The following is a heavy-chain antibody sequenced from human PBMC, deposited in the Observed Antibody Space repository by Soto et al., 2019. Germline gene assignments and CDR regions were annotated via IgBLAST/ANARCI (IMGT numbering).Heavy chain of an antibody. J-gene: IGHJ6*02. CDR3: ARGGQTITSADYYYYGMDV. D-gene: IGHD1-20*01. V-gene: IGHV4-34*01. CDR1: GGSFSNYY. Sequence: SETLSLTCAVYGGSFSNYYWSWIRQPPGKGLEWIGEINHSGSTNYNPLKSRVTISIDTSKNQFSLKLTSVTAADTAVYYCARGGQTITSADYYYYGMDVWGQGTTVNVSS. CDR2: INHSGST.